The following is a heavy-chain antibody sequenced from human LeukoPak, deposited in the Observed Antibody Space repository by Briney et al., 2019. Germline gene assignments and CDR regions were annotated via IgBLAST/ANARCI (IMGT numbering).Heavy chain of an antibody. Sequence: GGSLRLSCAASGFTFSTYPMHWVRQAPGKGLEWVAVISYDGRNKYYVDSVKGRFTISRDNSKITLYLQVNNLRAGDTAVYYCARGGISDAFDIWGQGTMVTVSS. CDR2: ISYDGRNK. D-gene: IGHD6-13*01. CDR1: GFTFSTYP. CDR3: ARGGISDAFDI. V-gene: IGHV3-30*04. J-gene: IGHJ3*02.